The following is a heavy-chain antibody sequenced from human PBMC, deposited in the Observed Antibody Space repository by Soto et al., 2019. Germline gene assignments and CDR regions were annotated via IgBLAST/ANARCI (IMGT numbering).Heavy chain of an antibody. D-gene: IGHD2-8*01. J-gene: IGHJ6*02. CDR1: GYTFSRYG. Sequence: GPEVKKPGASVKISCKTSGYTFSRYGISWVRQAPGQGLEWMGWISGYNGDTNYAQKVQGRVTMTMDTSTYTAYMELRSLTSDDTAIYYCAKNGQPPYYYYGMDVWGQGTTVTVSS. CDR3: AKNGQPPYYYYGMDV. CDR2: ISGYNGDT. V-gene: IGHV1-18*01.